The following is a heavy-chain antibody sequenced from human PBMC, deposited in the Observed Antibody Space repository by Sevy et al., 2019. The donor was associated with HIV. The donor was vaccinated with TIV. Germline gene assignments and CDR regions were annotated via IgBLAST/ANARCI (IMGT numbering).Heavy chain of an antibody. V-gene: IGHV3-23*01. CDR2: ISGSGGST. D-gene: IGHD3-22*01. Sequence: GGSLRLSCAASGFTFSSYAMSWVRQAPGKGLEWVSAISGSGGSTYYADSVKGRFTISRDNSKNTLYLQMNSLRAEDTAVYYCANHWERRHYYDSSGYSFDYWGQGTLVTVSS. J-gene: IGHJ4*02. CDR1: GFTFSSYA. CDR3: ANHWERRHYYDSSGYSFDY.